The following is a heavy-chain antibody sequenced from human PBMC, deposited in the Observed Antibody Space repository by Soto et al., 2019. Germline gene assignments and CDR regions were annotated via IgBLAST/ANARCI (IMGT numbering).Heavy chain of an antibody. Sequence: GGSLRLSCAASGFTFSSYSMNWVRQAPGKGLDWVSYISSSSYTIYYADSVKGRFTNSRDNAKNSLYLQMNSLRDEDTAVYYCARGYCSGSTCFIGGRYFDYWGQGTLVTVSS. J-gene: IGHJ4*02. D-gene: IGHD2-15*01. CDR3: ARGYCSGSTCFIGGRYFDY. CDR1: GFTFSSYS. CDR2: ISSSSYTI. V-gene: IGHV3-48*02.